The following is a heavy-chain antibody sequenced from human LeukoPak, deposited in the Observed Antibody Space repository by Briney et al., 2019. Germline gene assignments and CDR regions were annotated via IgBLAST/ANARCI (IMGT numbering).Heavy chain of an antibody. Sequence: ASETLSFKASVCTFTGQFIHWLRQAPGQGLEWMGWIDPPSGTPHYAQKFQDTVTMTRDTSIGTAYLEVHRLKSDDTAVYYCARSGFSTGFYLDFWGQGTLISVSS. J-gene: IGHJ4*02. CDR1: VCTFTGQF. CDR3: ARSGFSTGFYLDF. V-gene: IGHV1-2*02. D-gene: IGHD2-8*02. CDR2: IDPPSGTP.